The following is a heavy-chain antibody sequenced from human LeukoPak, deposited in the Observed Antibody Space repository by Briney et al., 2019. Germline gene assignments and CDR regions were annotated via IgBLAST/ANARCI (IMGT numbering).Heavy chain of an antibody. Sequence: GGSLRLSCSASGFTFSSFWMGWVRQAPGKGLEWVASIRWDDERHHVDSVTGRVSVSRDNAKNSLYLQMNSLTAEDTAVYFCSRITTNGYFEYWGQGALVTVSS. J-gene: IGHJ4*02. D-gene: IGHD1-1*01. V-gene: IGHV3-7*01. CDR1: GFTFSSFW. CDR3: SRITTNGYFEY. CDR2: IRWDDER.